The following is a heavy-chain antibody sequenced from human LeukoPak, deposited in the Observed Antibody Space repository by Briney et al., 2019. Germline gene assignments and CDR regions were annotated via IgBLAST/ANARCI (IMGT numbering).Heavy chain of an antibody. J-gene: IGHJ6*03. D-gene: IGHD2/OR15-2a*01. CDR1: GFTFSSYA. Sequence: GGSLRLSCAASGFTFSSYAMSWVRQAPGKGLEWVSAITGSGGSTYYADSVKGRFTISRDNSKNTLDLQMNSLRPEDTGVYYCARDPDQYYFYMDIWGKGTPVTVSS. CDR2: ITGSGGST. CDR3: ARDPDQYYFYMDI. V-gene: IGHV3-23*01.